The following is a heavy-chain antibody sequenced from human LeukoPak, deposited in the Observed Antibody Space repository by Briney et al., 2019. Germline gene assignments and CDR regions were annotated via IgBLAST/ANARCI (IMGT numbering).Heavy chain of an antibody. CDR1: GFTFSDYY. CDR2: ISSSGRLM. D-gene: IGHD1-14*01. V-gene: IGHV3-11*01. J-gene: IGHJ6*02. Sequence: TAGGSLRLSCAASGFTFSDYYINWIRQAPGKGLEWVSHISSSGRLMQYADSVKGRFTITRDNAQNFMSLQMNSLKPEDTAVYYCARDTNNGLDLWGRGTTVTVSS. CDR3: ARDTNNGLDL.